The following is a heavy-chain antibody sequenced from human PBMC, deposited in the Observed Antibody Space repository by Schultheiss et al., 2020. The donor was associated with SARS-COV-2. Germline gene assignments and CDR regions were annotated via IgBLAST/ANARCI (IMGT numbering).Heavy chain of an antibody. CDR3: ARWGNSKILDH. D-gene: IGHD3-16*01. CDR1: GFTFSSYS. Sequence: GESLKISCAASGFTFSSYSMNWVRQAPGKGLEWVSYISSSSSTMFYADSVKGRFTISRDNAKNTLYLQMHSLRAEDTAVYYCARWGNSKILDHWGQGTLVTVSS. J-gene: IGHJ4*02. V-gene: IGHV3-48*04. CDR2: ISSSSSTM.